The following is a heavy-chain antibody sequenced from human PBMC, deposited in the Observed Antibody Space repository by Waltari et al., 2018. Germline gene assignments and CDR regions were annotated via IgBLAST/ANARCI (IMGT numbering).Heavy chain of an antibody. CDR3: ARHRSPDSGSLY. D-gene: IGHD1-26*01. CDR2: IYHSGST. Sequence: QVQLQESGPGLVKPSETLSLTCAVSGYSISRGYYWGWIRQPPGKGLEWIGSIYHSGSTYYNPSLKSRVTISVDTSKNQFSLKLSSVTAADTAVYYCARHRSPDSGSLYWGQGTLVTVSS. CDR1: GYSISRGYY. V-gene: IGHV4-38-2*01. J-gene: IGHJ4*02.